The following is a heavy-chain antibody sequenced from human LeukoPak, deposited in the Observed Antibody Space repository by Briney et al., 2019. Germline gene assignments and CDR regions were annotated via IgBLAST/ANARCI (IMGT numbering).Heavy chain of an antibody. J-gene: IGHJ4*02. Sequence: GGSLRLSCAASGFTFSSYTMHWVRQAPGKGLQYVSAISGNGGSTYYANSVKGRFTISRDNSKNTLYLQMNSLRAEDSAVYYCARSRLVTDYYFDYWGQGTLVTVSS. CDR2: ISGNGGST. CDR3: ARSRLVTDYYFDY. V-gene: IGHV3-64*01. D-gene: IGHD3-9*01. CDR1: GFTFSSYT.